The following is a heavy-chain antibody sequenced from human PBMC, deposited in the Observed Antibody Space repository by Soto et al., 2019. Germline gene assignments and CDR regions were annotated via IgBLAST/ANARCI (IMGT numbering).Heavy chain of an antibody. CDR1: GGSISGYY. Sequence: PSETLSLTCTVSGGSISGYYWSWIRQPPGKGLEYIGYIYYRGSTNYNPSLKSRVTMSVDTPRNLFSLKVNSVTAADTAVYYCARQQLLPYYYSLDVWGQGTTVTVAS. V-gene: IGHV4-59*01. D-gene: IGHD6-13*01. CDR3: ARQQLLPYYYSLDV. CDR2: IYYRGST. J-gene: IGHJ6*02.